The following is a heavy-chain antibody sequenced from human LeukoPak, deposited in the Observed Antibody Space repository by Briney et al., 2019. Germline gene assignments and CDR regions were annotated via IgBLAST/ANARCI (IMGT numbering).Heavy chain of an antibody. CDR3: ARGLGGYPEGLRLPYNWFDP. J-gene: IGHJ5*02. V-gene: IGHV1-24*01. Sequence: GASVKVSCKVSGYTLTELSMHWVRQAPGKGLEWMGGFDPEDGETIYAQKFQGRVTMTEDTSTDTAYMELSSLRSEDTAVYYCARGLGGYPEGLRLPYNWFDPWGQGTLVTVSS. CDR2: FDPEDGET. D-gene: IGHD5-12*01. CDR1: GYTLTELS.